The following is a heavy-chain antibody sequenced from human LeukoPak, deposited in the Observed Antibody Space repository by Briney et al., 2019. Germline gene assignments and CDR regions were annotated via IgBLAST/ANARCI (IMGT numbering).Heavy chain of an antibody. D-gene: IGHD3-10*01. V-gene: IGHV4-31*03. Sequence: SQTLSLTCTVSGGSISSGGYYWSWIRQHPGKGLEWIGYIYYSGSTYYNPSLKSRVTISVDTSKNQFSLKLSSVTAADTAVYYCARVRVEMVRVAYYYGMDVSGQRTTVSVSS. CDR3: ARVRVEMVRVAYYYGMDV. J-gene: IGHJ6*01. CDR1: GGSISSGGYY. CDR2: IYYSGST.